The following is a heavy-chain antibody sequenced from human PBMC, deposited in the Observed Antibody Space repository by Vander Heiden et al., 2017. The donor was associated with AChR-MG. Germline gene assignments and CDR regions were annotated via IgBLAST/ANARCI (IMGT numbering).Heavy chain of an antibody. J-gene: IGHJ4*02. V-gene: IGHV4-59*11. CDR1: SGSIRSHF. D-gene: IGHD3-9*01. CDR2: IYYSGSS. CDR3: ARVGDVLTGYYPYYFDS. Sequence: QVHLQESGPGLVKPSETLSLTCTVSSGSIRSHFWSWVRQPPGKGLEWIGHIYYSGSSTYTPSLKSRVTISVDTSKNQFSLKLSSVTAADTALYYCARVGDVLTGYYPYYFDSWGQGTLVTVSS.